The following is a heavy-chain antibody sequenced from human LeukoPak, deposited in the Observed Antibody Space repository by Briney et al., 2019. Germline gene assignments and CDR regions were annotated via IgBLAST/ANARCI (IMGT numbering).Heavy chain of an antibody. V-gene: IGHV1-18*01. CDR3: ARSEDITIFGVVIVPPFDY. CDR2: ISAYNGNT. CDR1: GYTFTSYG. Sequence: ASVKVSCKASGYTFTSYGISWVRQAPGQGLEWMGWISAYNGNTNYAQKLQGRVTMTTDTSTSTVYMELRSLRSDDTAVYYCARSEDITIFGVVIVPPFDYWGQGTLVTVSS. D-gene: IGHD3-3*01. J-gene: IGHJ4*02.